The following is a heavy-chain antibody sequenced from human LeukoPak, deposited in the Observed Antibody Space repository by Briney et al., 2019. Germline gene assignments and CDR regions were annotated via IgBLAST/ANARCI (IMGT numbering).Heavy chain of an antibody. D-gene: IGHD5-24*01. CDR3: ARDFSWDGYNSGYFDY. Sequence: PGGSLRLSCAASGFTFTKYWMTWVRQAPGKGLEWVGNIKQDGSDKNYMDSVKGRFTISRDNSKNTLYLQMNSLRAEDTAVYYCARDFSWDGYNSGYFDYWGQGTLVTVSS. CDR1: GFTFTKYW. V-gene: IGHV3-7*01. J-gene: IGHJ4*02. CDR2: IKQDGSDK.